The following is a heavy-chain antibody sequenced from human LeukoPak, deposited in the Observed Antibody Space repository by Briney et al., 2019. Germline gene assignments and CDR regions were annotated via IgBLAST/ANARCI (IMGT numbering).Heavy chain of an antibody. CDR2: FSADGGSP. CDR3: ARDRDFPRDQFDY. D-gene: IGHD2-21*02. J-gene: IGHJ4*02. V-gene: IGHV3-23*01. Sequence: GGSLRLSCAASGFTFSTSAMNWVRQAPGKGLEWVSAFSADGGSPWYAGSVRGRSTISRDNSKNTVYLQMKSLRAEDRAVYFCARDRDFPRDQFDYWGQGTLVTVSS. CDR1: GFTFSTSA.